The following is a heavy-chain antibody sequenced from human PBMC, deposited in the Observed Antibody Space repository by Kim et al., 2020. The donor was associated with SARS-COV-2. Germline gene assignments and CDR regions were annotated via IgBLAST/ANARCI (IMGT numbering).Heavy chain of an antibody. CDR2: ISGGAVNK. Sequence: VGSLRLSCAASGFTFDTFAMSWVRQAPGKGLEWVSVISGGAVNKFYADSVRGRFTISRDNSKSTLYLQMNSLRDEDTALYYCAKMVIMDGYNYFYYYAMDVWGQGTTVTVSS. D-gene: IGHD2-21*01. CDR3: AKMVIMDGYNYFYYYAMDV. J-gene: IGHJ6*02. V-gene: IGHV3-23*01. CDR1: GFTFDTFA.